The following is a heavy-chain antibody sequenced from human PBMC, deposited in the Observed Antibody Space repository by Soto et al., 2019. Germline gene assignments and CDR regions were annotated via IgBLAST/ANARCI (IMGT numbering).Heavy chain of an antibody. CDR2: ISSSSTI. Sequence: GGSLRLSCAASGFTFTRYSMNWVRQAPGKGLEWVSCISSSSTIYYADSVKGRFTISRDNAKNSLYLQTNSLRDEDTAVYYCARDNCSGGSCYHYYYYYGMDVWGQGTTVTVSS. D-gene: IGHD2-15*01. J-gene: IGHJ6*02. CDR3: ARDNCSGGSCYHYYYYYGMDV. V-gene: IGHV3-48*02. CDR1: GFTFTRYS.